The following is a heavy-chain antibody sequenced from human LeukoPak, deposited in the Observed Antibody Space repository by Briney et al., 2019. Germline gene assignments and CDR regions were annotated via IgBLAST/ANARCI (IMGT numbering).Heavy chain of an antibody. CDR2: MVVGSGDT. Sequence: GASVNVSCKSSGFTFSSSAVHWVRQARGQRLEWIGWMVVGSGDTNYAQKFQERATFTGDMSTSTAYMELSSLRSDDTAVYYCAADKVPTDHYNWVYPWGQGTQVTVSS. J-gene: IGHJ5*02. D-gene: IGHD2-2*01. CDR1: GFTFSSSA. CDR3: AADKVPTDHYNWVYP. V-gene: IGHV1-58*01.